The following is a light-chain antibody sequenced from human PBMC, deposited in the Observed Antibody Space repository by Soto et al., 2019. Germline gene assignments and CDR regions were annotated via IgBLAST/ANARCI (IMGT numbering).Light chain of an antibody. Sequence: DIQMPQSPSSLSASLGDRVTITCRSSQNIRNRISWFQQQLGEPPKLLIYSTSSLQNDVPSRFTGRGSGTDFTLTISSLQPEDVATYYCQQSYSVPLTFGGGAKVEFK. CDR1: QNIRNR. J-gene: IGKJ4*01. CDR2: STS. V-gene: IGKV1-39*01. CDR3: QQSYSVPLT.